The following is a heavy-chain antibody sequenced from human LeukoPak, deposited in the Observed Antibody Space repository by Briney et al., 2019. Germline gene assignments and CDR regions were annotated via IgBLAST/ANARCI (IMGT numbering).Heavy chain of an antibody. CDR3: AQSGDMVRPYPGY. V-gene: IGHV3-23*01. Sequence: PGGSLRLSCAASGFSFSTYAMSWVRQAPGKGLEWVSAISGSGDRTYYADSVKGRFTISRDDSKNTFYLQMNSLRAEDTAVYYCAQSGDMVRPYPGYWGQGTLVTVSS. CDR2: ISGSGDRT. J-gene: IGHJ4*02. D-gene: IGHD3-10*01. CDR1: GFSFSTYA.